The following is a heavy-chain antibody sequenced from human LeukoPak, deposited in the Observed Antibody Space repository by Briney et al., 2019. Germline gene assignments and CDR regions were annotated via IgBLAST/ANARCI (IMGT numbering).Heavy chain of an antibody. J-gene: IGHJ3*02. D-gene: IGHD3-22*01. Sequence: PGESLKISCKGSGYSFTSYWIGWVRQMPGKGLEWMGIIYPGDSDTRYSPSFQGQVTISADKSISTAYLQWSSLKASDTAMYYCARQAGTYYYDSSGYYPDAFDIWGQGTMVTVSS. CDR2: IYPGDSDT. CDR3: ARQAGTYYYDSSGYYPDAFDI. V-gene: IGHV5-51*01. CDR1: GYSFTSYW.